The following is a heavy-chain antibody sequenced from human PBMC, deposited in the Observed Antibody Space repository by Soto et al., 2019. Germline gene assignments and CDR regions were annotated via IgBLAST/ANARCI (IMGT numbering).Heavy chain of an antibody. CDR1: GFTFSSYA. CDR3: AKDRLQQLVRYMCY. CDR2: ISGSGGST. D-gene: IGHD6-13*01. J-gene: IGHJ4*02. V-gene: IGHV3-23*01. Sequence: VGSLRLSCAASGFTFSSYAMSWVRQAPGKGLEWVSAISGSGGSTYYADSVKGRFTISRDNSKNTLYLQMNSLRAEDTAVYYCAKDRLQQLVRYMCYWGQGTLVPVSS.